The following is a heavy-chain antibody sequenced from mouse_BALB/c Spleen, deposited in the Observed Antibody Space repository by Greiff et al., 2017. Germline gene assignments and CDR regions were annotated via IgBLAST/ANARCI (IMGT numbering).Heavy chain of an antibody. D-gene: IGHD2-1*01. V-gene: IGHV14-4*02. CDR2: IDPENGDT. CDR1: GFNIKDYY. CDR3: NAYYGKGAWFAY. J-gene: IGHJ3*01. Sequence: EVKLQESGAELVRSGASVKLSCTASGFNIKDYYMHWVKQRPEQGLEWIGWIDPENGDTEYAPKFQGKATMTADTSSNTAYLQLSSLTSEDTAVYYCNAYYGKGAWFAYWGQGTLVTVSA.